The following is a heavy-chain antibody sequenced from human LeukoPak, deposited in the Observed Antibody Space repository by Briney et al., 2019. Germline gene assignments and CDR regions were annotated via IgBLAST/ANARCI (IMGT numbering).Heavy chain of an antibody. V-gene: IGHV3-7*03. Sequence: HPGGSLRLSCAASGFTFSSYWMSWVRQAPGKGLEWAANIKQDGSEKYYVDSVKGRFTISRDNAKNSLYLQMNSLRSEDTAVYYCAREIGPIQLHLWGSAFDYWGQGTLVTVSS. J-gene: IGHJ4*02. CDR3: AREIGPIQLHLWGSAFDY. CDR1: GFTFSSYW. D-gene: IGHD5-24*01. CDR2: IKQDGSEK.